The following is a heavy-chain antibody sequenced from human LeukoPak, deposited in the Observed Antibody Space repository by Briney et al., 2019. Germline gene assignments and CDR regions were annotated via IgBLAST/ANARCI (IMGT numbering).Heavy chain of an antibody. CDR1: GVSISDGTYY. Sequence: SETLSLTCSVSGVSISDGTYYWIWFRQHPGNGLEWIGYIFYSGSTYYNPSLKSRLSISIDTSANQFSLELTSVTATDTAVYYGARDPQRRGYTYGSEFWGQVILVTVSS. J-gene: IGHJ4*02. CDR2: IFYSGST. V-gene: IGHV4-31*03. CDR3: ARDPQRRGYTYGSEF. D-gene: IGHD5-18*01.